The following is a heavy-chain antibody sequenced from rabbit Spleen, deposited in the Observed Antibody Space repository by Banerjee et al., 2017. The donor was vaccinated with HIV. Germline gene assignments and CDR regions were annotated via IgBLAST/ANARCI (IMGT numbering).Heavy chain of an antibody. D-gene: IGHD2-1*01. Sequence: QEQLVESGGGLVQPGGSLKLSCKASGFDLNNYGVSWVRQAPGKGLEWIGYIDPIFGSTYFASWVNGLFTVSSHNAQNTLYLQLDSLTAADTATYFCLRDRADIGGDYGPYYFDLWGPGTLVTVS. J-gene: IGHJ4*01. CDR2: IDPIFGST. V-gene: IGHV1S47*01. CDR3: LRDRADIGGDYGPYYFDL. CDR1: GFDLNNYG.